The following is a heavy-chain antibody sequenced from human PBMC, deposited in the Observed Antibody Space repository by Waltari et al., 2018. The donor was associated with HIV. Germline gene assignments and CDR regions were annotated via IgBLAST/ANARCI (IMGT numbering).Heavy chain of an antibody. J-gene: IGHJ3*01. V-gene: IGHV5-51*01. CDR1: GYKLGSYW. CDR2: IYPGDSET. Sequence: EVQLVQSGPEVKKHGESAKVSCRISGYKLGSYWIGWVRQMSGKGLELMGIIYPGDSETRYNPSFKGKVTISADTSINTAYLQWHRLQASDTAVYYCARVLIGADNSFDFWGQGTMVTVSS. D-gene: IGHD2-21*01. CDR3: ARVLIGADNSFDF.